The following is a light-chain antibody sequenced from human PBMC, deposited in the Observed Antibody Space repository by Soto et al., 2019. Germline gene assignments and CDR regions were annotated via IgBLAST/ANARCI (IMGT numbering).Light chain of an antibody. CDR3: QQYYEFPLT. V-gene: IGKV1-8*01. J-gene: IGKJ4*01. CDR2: VAS. Sequence: AIRMTQSPSSLSASPGDRVTITCRASQDISSYLAWYQQKPGKAPNLLIYVASTLQSGVPSRFSGSGSGTDFTLTISRLQSEDFATYYCQQYYEFPLTFGGGTKVHIK. CDR1: QDISSY.